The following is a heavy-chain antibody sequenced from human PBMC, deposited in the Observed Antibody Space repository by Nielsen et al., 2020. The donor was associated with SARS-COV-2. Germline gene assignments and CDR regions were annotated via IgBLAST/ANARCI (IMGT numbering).Heavy chain of an antibody. J-gene: IGHJ6*02. CDR2: VTAYTGNT. CDR1: GYTFTSYG. Sequence: ASLKVSCKASGYTFTSYGISWVRQAPGQGLEWMGWVTAYTGNTNYAQKLQGRVTMTTDTSTSTAYMELRSLRSDDTAVYYCARDRHIVVVPAAPELNYYYYGMDVWGQGTTVTVSS. V-gene: IGHV1-18*01. D-gene: IGHD2-2*01. CDR3: ARDRHIVVVPAAPELNYYYYGMDV.